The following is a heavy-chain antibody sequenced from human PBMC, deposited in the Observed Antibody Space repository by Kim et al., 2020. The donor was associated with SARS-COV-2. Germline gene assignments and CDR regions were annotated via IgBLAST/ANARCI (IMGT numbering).Heavy chain of an antibody. CDR2: IYPGDSDT. CDR1: GYSFTSYW. V-gene: IGHV5-51*01. D-gene: IGHD3-10*01. J-gene: IGHJ6*02. Sequence: GESLKISCKGSGYSFTSYWIGWVRQMPGKGLEWMGIIYPGDSDTRYSPSFQGQVTISADKSISTAYLQWSSLKASDTAMYYCARFNTGSGSYYPPYYYYGMDVWGQGTTVTVSS. CDR3: ARFNTGSGSYYPPYYYYGMDV.